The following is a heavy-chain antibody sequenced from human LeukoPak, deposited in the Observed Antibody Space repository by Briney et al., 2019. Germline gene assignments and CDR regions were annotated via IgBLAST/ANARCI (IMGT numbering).Heavy chain of an antibody. V-gene: IGHV3-23*01. J-gene: IGHJ4*02. Sequence: GGSLRLSCAASGFTFSSYAMSWVRQALGKGLEWVSAISGSGGSTYYADSVKGRFTISRDNSKNTLYLQMNSLRAEDTAVYYCAKQKLGFGGIEDYWGQGTLVTVSS. CDR2: ISGSGGST. CDR1: GFTFSSYA. CDR3: AKQKLGFGGIEDY. D-gene: IGHD3-10*01.